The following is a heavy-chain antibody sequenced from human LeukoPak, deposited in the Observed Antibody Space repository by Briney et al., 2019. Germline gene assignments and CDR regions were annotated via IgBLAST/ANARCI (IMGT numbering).Heavy chain of an antibody. D-gene: IGHD3-16*02. CDR3: ASAPELSTYYYYGMDV. J-gene: IGHJ6*02. CDR1: GFTFSDYY. V-gene: IGHV3-11*01. Sequence: GGCLRLSCAASGFTFSDYYTSWIRQAPGKGLEWVSYISSSGSTIYYADSVKGRFTISRDNAKNSLYLQMNSLRAKDTAVYYCASAPELSTYYYYGMDVWGQGTTVTVSS. CDR2: ISSSGSTI.